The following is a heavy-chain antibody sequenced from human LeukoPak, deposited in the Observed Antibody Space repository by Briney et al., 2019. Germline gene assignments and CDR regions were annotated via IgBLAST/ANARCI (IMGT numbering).Heavy chain of an antibody. CDR2: IWYDGSNK. Sequence: GGSLRLSCAASGFTFSSYGMHWVRQAPGKGLEWVAVIWYDGSNKYYADSVKGRFTISRDNSENTLYLQMNSLRAEDTAVYYCARDRAHYYDSSGYPDYWGQGTLVTVSS. CDR3: ARDRAHYYDSSGYPDY. V-gene: IGHV3-33*01. CDR1: GFTFSSYG. J-gene: IGHJ4*02. D-gene: IGHD3-22*01.